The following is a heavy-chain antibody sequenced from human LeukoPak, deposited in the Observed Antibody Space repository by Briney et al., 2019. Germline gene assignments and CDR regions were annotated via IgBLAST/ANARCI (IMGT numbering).Heavy chain of an antibody. CDR2: ISTSGDTT. V-gene: IGHV3-23*01. D-gene: IGHD5-18*01. Sequence: GGSLRLSCAASGFTFRNYAMTWVRQAPGKGLEWVSAISTSGDTTYYADSVKGRFTISRDNSKNTLYLQMNSLRAEDTAVYYCAKVKGIQLWFNYYYGMDVWGQGTTVTVSS. CDR1: GFTFRNYA. CDR3: AKVKGIQLWFNYYYGMDV. J-gene: IGHJ6*02.